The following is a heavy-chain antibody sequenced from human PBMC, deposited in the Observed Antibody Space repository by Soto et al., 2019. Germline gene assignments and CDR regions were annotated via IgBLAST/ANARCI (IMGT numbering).Heavy chain of an antibody. Sequence: QVQLQESGPGLVKPSETLSLTCTVSGGSISSYYWSWIRQPPGKGLEWIGYIYYSGSTNYNPSLRSRFTISVDTSKNRSSLKLSSVTAADTAVYYCARGRKEFSYYSYYMDVWGKGTKVTVSS. CDR1: GGSISSYY. J-gene: IGHJ6*03. V-gene: IGHV4-59*08. CDR3: ARGRKEFSYYSYYMDV. CDR2: IYYSGST.